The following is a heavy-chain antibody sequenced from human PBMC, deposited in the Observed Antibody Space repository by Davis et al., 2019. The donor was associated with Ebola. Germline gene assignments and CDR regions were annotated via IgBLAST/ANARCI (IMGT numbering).Heavy chain of an antibody. D-gene: IGHD3-10*01. CDR1: GGSISSYY. J-gene: IGHJ4*02. V-gene: IGHV4-59*12. CDR3: ARGSYYYGSGIDY. Sequence: MPGGSLRLSCTVSGGSISSYYWSWIRQPPGKGLEWIGYIYYSGSTNYNPSLKSRVTISVDTSKNQFSLKLSSVTAADTAVYYCARGSYYYGSGIDYWGQGTLVTVSS. CDR2: IYYSGST.